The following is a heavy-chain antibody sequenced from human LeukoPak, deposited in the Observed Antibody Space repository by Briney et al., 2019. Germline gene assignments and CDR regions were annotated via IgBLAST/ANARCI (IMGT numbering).Heavy chain of an antibody. CDR3: ATGYYGSGSINYGMDV. CDR1: GYTLTELS. CDR2: FDPEDGET. J-gene: IGHJ6*02. V-gene: IGHV1-24*01. Sequence: GASVKVSCKVSGYTLTELSMHWVRQAPGKGLGWMGGFDPEDGETIYAQKFQGRVTMTEDTSTDTAYMELSSLRSEDTAVYYCATGYYGSGSINYGMDVWGQGTTVTVSS. D-gene: IGHD3-10*01.